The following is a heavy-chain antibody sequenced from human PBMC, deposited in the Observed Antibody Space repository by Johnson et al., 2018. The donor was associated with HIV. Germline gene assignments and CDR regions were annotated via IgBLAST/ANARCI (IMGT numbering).Heavy chain of an antibody. J-gene: IGHJ3*02. Sequence: QVQLVESGGGLVKPGGSLRLSCAASGFTFSDDYMSWIRQAPGKGLEWVSGISWNSGSICYADSVKGRFTISRDNAKNSLYLQMNSLRAEDTAVYYCARGSRYTYDNDDAYLLHAFDIWGQGTMVTVSS. V-gene: IGHV3-11*04. CDR3: ARGSRYTYDNDDAYLLHAFDI. CDR1: GFTFSDDY. D-gene: IGHD3-22*01. CDR2: ISWNSGSI.